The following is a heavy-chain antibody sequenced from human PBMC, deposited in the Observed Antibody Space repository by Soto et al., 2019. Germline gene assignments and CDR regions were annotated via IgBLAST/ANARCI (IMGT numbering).Heavy chain of an antibody. CDR1: GGSISSYY. V-gene: IGHV4-59*01. J-gene: IGHJ5*02. CDR3: ARDRNGSGSYYNWFDP. Sequence: PSEPLSLNWTVSGGSISSYYWSWIRKPPGKGLEWIGYIYYSGSTNYNPSLKSRVTISVDTSKNQFSLKLSSVTAADTAVYYCARDRNGSGSYYNWFDPWGQGTLVTVSS. D-gene: IGHD3-10*01. CDR2: IYYSGST.